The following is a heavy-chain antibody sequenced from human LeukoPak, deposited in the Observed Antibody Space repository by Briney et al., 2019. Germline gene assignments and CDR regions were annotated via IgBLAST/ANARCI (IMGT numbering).Heavy chain of an antibody. Sequence: GGSLRLSCAASGFTFDDYAMHWVRQAPGKGLEWVSGISWNSGSIGYADSVKGRFTISRDNAKNSLYLQMNSLRAEDMALYYCAREYCSGGSCYYFDYWGQGTLVTVSS. CDR3: AREYCSGGSCYYFDY. J-gene: IGHJ4*02. D-gene: IGHD2-15*01. CDR2: ISWNSGSI. V-gene: IGHV3-9*03. CDR1: GFTFDDYA.